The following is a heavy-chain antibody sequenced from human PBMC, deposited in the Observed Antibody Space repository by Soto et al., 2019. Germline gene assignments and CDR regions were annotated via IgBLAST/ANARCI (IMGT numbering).Heavy chain of an antibody. Sequence: GASVKVSCKASGYTFTSYGISWVRQAPGQGLEWMGWISAYNGNTNYAQKLQGRVTMTTDTSTSTAYMGLRSLRSDDTAVYYCARDRMVRGYRPYSWFDPWGQGPLVTVSS. D-gene: IGHD3-10*01. V-gene: IGHV1-18*01. CDR3: ARDRMVRGYRPYSWFDP. CDR2: ISAYNGNT. CDR1: GYTFTSYG. J-gene: IGHJ5*02.